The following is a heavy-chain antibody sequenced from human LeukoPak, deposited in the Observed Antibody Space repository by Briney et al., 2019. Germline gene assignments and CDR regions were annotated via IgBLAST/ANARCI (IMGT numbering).Heavy chain of an antibody. CDR3: ARGGSYYAGDYYGMDV. D-gene: IGHD1-26*01. V-gene: IGHV4-59*10. CDR2: IYTSGST. J-gene: IGHJ6*02. Sequence: SETLSLTCAVYGGSFSGYYWSWIRQPPGKGLEWIGRIYTSGSTNYNPSLKSRVTMSVDTSKNQFSLKLSSVTAADTAVYYCARGGSYYAGDYYGMDVWGQGTTVTVSS. CDR1: GGSFSGYY.